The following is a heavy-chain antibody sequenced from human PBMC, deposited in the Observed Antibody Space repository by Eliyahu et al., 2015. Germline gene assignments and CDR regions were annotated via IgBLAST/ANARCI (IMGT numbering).Heavy chain of an antibody. V-gene: IGHV3-30*03. CDR3: AGGYYYDSSGHYLVFSPIDY. CDR2: ITYDGSNK. J-gene: IGHJ4*02. Sequence: QVQLVESGGGVVQPGGSLRLSCAASGLXFXXXGXHWVRQAPGKGLGWVAVITYDGSNKYYADSVKGRFTISRDNSENTLHLEMNSLRAEDTAVYYCAGGYYYDSSGHYLVFSPIDYWGQGTLVTVSS. CDR1: GLXFXXXG. D-gene: IGHD3-22*01.